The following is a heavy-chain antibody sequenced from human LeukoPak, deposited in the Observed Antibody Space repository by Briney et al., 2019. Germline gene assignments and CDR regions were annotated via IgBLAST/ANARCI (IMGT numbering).Heavy chain of an antibody. D-gene: IGHD5-12*01. CDR2: IWYDGSNK. Sequence: GGSLRLSCVVSGFTFSSYGMHWVRQAPGKGLEWVAVIWYDGSNKYYADSVKGRFTISRDNSKNTLYLQMNSLRAEDTAVYYCAREISGIVATMAGSDYWGQGTLVTVSS. CDR1: GFTFSSYG. CDR3: AREISGIVATMAGSDY. J-gene: IGHJ4*02. V-gene: IGHV3-33*01.